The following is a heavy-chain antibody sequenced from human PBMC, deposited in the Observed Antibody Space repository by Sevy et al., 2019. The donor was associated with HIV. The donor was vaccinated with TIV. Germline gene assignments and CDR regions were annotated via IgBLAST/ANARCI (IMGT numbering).Heavy chain of an antibody. CDR3: ARAPSTGRYGMDV. Sequence: GGSLRLSCAASGFTFSSYSMNWVRQAPGKGLEWVSYISSSSSTIYYADSVKGRITISRDNAKNSLYLQMSSLRADDTALYYCARAPSTGRYGMDVWGQGTTVTVSS. D-gene: IGHD3-10*01. V-gene: IGHV3-48*01. CDR2: ISSSSSTI. J-gene: IGHJ6*02. CDR1: GFTFSSYS.